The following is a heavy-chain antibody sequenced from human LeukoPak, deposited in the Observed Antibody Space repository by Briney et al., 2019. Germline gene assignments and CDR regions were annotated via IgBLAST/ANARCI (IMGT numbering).Heavy chain of an antibody. CDR1: GLSFSRYA. D-gene: IGHD5-24*01. Sequence: GGSLRLSCVASGLSFSRYAMSWVRQAPGKGLEWVSAISDDSRGKYYADSVKGRFTISRDNSKNTLYMQMTSLRAEDTAVYYCAKVFRDGYNYPFDYWGQGTLVTVSS. V-gene: IGHV3-23*01. CDR2: ISDDSRGK. J-gene: IGHJ4*02. CDR3: AKVFRDGYNYPFDY.